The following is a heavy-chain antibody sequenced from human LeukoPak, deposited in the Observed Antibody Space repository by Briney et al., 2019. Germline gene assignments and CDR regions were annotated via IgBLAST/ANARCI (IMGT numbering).Heavy chain of an antibody. J-gene: IGHJ4*02. CDR1: GGSFSGYY. CDR3: ARVGRYHYYDSSGYGGYLDY. Sequence: KSSETLSLTCAVYGGSFSGYYWSWIRQPPGKGLEWIGEINHSGSTNYNPSLKSRVTISVDTSKNQFSLKLSSVTAADTAVYYCARVGRYHYYDSSGYGGYLDYWGQGTLVTVS. D-gene: IGHD3-22*01. V-gene: IGHV4-34*01. CDR2: INHSGST.